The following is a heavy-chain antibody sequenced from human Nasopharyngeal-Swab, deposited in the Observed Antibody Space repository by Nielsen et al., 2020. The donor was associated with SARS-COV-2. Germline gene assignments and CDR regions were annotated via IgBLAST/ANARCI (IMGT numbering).Heavy chain of an antibody. CDR1: GFTFSNYW. D-gene: IGHD3-9*01. Sequence: GESLNISCAASGFTFSNYWMNWVRQTPGNGLEWVAIIKQDGSETYYVDSVRGRFTISRDNAKNSLSLVMTSLRADDTAVYYCAGGTGWLTDSWGQGTLVTVSS. V-gene: IGHV3-7*03. J-gene: IGHJ4*02. CDR3: AGGTGWLTDS. CDR2: IKQDGSET.